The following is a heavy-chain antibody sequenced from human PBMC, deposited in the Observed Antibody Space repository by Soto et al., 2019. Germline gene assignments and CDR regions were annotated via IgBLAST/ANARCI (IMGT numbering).Heavy chain of an antibody. D-gene: IGHD6-19*01. V-gene: IGHV1-69*13. CDR2: IIPIFGNA. CDR3: ARLITGYSSGWPY. CDR1: GYTFTSYG. Sequence: SVKVSCKASGYTFTSYGISWVRQAPGQGLEWMGGIIPIFGNANYAQKFQGRVTITADESTSTAYMELSSLRSEDTAVYYCARLITGYSSGWPYWGQGTLVTVSS. J-gene: IGHJ4*02.